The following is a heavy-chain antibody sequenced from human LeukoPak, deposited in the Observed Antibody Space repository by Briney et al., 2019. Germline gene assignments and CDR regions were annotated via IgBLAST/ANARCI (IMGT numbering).Heavy chain of an antibody. V-gene: IGHV3-33*01. Sequence: GRSLRLSCAASGFTFSSYGMHWVRQAPGKGLEWVAVIWYDGSNKYYADSVKGRFTISRDNSKNPLYLQMNSLRAEDTAVYYCARDSSGFDYWGQGTLVTVSS. J-gene: IGHJ4*02. CDR1: GFTFSSYG. CDR3: ARDSSGFDY. D-gene: IGHD6-19*01. CDR2: IWYDGSNK.